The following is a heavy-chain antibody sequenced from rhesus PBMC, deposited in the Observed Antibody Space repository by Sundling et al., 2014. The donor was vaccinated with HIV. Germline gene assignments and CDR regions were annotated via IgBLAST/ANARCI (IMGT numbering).Heavy chain of an antibody. V-gene: IGHV4-169*01. Sequence: QRQLQESGPGLVKPSETLSVTCAVSGGSITSDYWSWIRQAPGRGLEWIGYIYGTGGRTNYNPSLKSRVTLSVDTSKNQVSLKLFSVTAADTAVYYCASPHRDYFDVWGPGALVTVSS. CDR2: IYGTGGRT. J-gene: IGHJ5-1*01. CDR3: ASPHRDYFDV. D-gene: IGHD1-38*01. CDR1: GGSITSDY.